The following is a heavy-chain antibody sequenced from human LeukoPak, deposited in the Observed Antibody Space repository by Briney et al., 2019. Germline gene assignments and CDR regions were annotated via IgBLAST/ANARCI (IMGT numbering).Heavy chain of an antibody. J-gene: IGHJ6*02. CDR3: ARGHYGLDV. CDR1: GGSISSYY. Sequence: LSLTCTVSGGSISSYYWSWIRQPPGKGLEWVSYISSSASTIYYADSVKGRFTISRDNAKNSLYLQMNSLRAEDTALYYCARGHYGLDVWGQGTTVTVSS. CDR2: ISSSASTI. V-gene: IGHV3-11*01.